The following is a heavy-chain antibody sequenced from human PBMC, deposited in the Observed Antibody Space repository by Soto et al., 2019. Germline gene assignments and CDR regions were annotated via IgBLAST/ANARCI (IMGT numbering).Heavy chain of an antibody. Sequence: QVQLVQSGAEVKKPGSSVTVSCKASGGTFGNSAISWVRQAPGQGLEWMGGIMPIFPTPDYAQKFQGRVMITADESTSTAYMELTSPRSEDTAVYCCARDNYRQQTGGNYYYGMDVWGQGTTVTV. V-gene: IGHV1-69*12. CDR1: GGTFGNSA. J-gene: IGHJ6*02. CDR2: IMPIFPTP. D-gene: IGHD1-26*01. CDR3: ARDNYRQQTGGNYYYGMDV.